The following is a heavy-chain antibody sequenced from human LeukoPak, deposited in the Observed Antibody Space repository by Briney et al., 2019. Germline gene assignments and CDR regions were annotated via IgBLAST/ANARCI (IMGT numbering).Heavy chain of an antibody. CDR1: GGSISTYY. J-gene: IGHJ3*02. V-gene: IGHV4-59*01. CDR2: IYYSGRT. CDR3: ARDRCGRTSCYPGAFDI. D-gene: IGHD2-2*01. Sequence: PSETLSLTCTVSGGSISTYYWSWIRQPPGKGLEWMGYIYYSGRTNYNPSLKSQVTISVDTSKNQFSLKLGSVTAADTAVYYCARDRCGRTSCYPGAFDIWGQGTMVTVSS.